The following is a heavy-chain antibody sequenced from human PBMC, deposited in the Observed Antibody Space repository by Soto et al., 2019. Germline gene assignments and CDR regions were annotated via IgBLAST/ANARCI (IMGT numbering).Heavy chain of an antibody. V-gene: IGHV3-33*01. Sequence: GGSLRLSCAASGFTFSSYGMHWVRQAPGKGLEWVAVIWYDGSNKYYADSVKGRFTISRDNSKNTLYLQMNSLRAEDTAVYYCARDYLYYDILTGFFEYWGQGTLVTVSS. CDR3: ARDYLYYDILTGFFEY. J-gene: IGHJ4*02. CDR1: GFTFSSYG. CDR2: IWYDGSNK. D-gene: IGHD3-9*01.